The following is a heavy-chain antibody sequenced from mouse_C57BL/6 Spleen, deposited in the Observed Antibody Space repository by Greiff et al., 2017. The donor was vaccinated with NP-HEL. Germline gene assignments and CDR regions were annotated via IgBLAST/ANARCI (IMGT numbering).Heavy chain of an antibody. CDR1: GYTFTSYW. J-gene: IGHJ3*01. Sequence: QVQLQQPGAELVRPGTSVKLSCKASGYTFTSYWMHWVKQRPGQGLEWIGVIDPSDSYTNYNQKFKGKATLTVDTSSSTAYMQVSSLTYEDSALYYCAREIRQLRLAWLAYWGQGTLVTVYA. CDR3: AREIRQLRLAWLAY. D-gene: IGHD3-2*02. V-gene: IGHV1-59*01. CDR2: IDPSDSYT.